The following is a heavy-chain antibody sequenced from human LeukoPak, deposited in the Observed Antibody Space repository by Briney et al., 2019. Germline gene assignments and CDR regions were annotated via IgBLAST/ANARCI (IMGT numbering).Heavy chain of an antibody. V-gene: IGHV1-2*02. J-gene: IGHJ5*02. CDR2: IGTDSGDI. CDR1: GYHFTGYH. Sequence: ASVKVPCKASGYHFTGYHVHWVRQAPGQGLEWMGRIGTDSGDINNAPKFQGRVTMTRDTSINTAYMELSRLTSDDAAVYYCAGLGSTVEGRIDPWGQGTPVTVSS. D-gene: IGHD5/OR15-5a*01. CDR3: AGLGSTVEGRIDP.